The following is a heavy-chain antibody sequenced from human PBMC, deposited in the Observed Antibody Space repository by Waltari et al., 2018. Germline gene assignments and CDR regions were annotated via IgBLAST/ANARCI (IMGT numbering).Heavy chain of an antibody. D-gene: IGHD3-22*01. V-gene: IGHV3-30*04. J-gene: IGHJ4*02. Sequence: QVQLVESGGGVVQPGRSLRLSCAASGFTFRSNTLHWVRQAPGKGLEWVAVISYDGGDIYYADSVKGRFTISRDNSKNMLYLQMNSLRAEDTAVYHCARGTNYYDSSGRWYLDYWVQGTLVTVSS. CDR3: ARGTNYYDSSGRWYLDY. CDR1: GFTFRSNT. CDR2: ISYDGGDI.